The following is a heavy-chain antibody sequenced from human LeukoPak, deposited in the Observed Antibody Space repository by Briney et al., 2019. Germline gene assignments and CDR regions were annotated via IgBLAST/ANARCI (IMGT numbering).Heavy chain of an antibody. CDR2: INPNSGGT. CDR3: ARFYYYYDSSGYAGFDH. CDR1: GYTFTGYY. J-gene: IGHJ4*02. Sequence: GASVKVSCKASGYTFTGYYMDWVQQAPGQGLEWIGRINPNSGGTNYAQKFQGRVTMTRDTSISTAYMELSRLRSDDTAAYYCARFYYYYDSSGYAGFDHWGQGTLVTVSS. V-gene: IGHV1-2*06. D-gene: IGHD3-22*01.